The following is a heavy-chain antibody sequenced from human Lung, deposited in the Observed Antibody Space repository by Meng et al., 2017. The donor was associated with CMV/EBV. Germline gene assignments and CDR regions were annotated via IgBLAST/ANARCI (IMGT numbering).Heavy chain of an antibody. CDR3: ARVGAYGGGDCYHPR. Sequence: QGQLQGSRPGRAKPSGTRVPPGAVCGGSLSSRNWWSWVRQPPGKGLEWIGEIYHSGSTNYNPSLKSRVTISVDESKNQFSLRLSSVTAADTAVYYCARVGAYGGGDCYHPRWGQGTLVTVSS. J-gene: IGHJ4*02. D-gene: IGHD2-21*02. V-gene: IGHV4-4*02. CDR2: IYHSGST. CDR1: GGSLSSRNW.